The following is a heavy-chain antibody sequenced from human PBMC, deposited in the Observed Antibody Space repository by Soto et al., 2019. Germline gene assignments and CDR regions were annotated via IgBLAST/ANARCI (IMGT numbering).Heavy chain of an antibody. Sequence: QVQLVQSGGEVKRPGASVKVSCKTSGYTFSNYGITWVRQSPGQPIEWLGWISLYSDGTNYAQKFQGRVSMTTDTSTTTAYMELRRLRSDATYVYYCAKVVPGAEAWFGPWGQGTLVTVSS. CDR1: GYTFSNYG. J-gene: IGHJ5*02. D-gene: IGHD2-2*01. CDR2: ISLYSDGT. CDR3: AKVVPGAEAWFGP. V-gene: IGHV1-18*01.